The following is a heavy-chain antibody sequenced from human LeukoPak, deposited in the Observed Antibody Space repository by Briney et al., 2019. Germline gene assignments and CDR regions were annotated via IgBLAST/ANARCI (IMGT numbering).Heavy chain of an antibody. CDR3: ARDTSRAVDY. J-gene: IGHJ4*02. CDR1: GGSISSYY. CDR2: INHSGST. D-gene: IGHD2-2*01. Sequence: SETLSLTCTVSGGSISSYYWSWIRQPPGKGLEWIGEINHSGSTNYNPSLKSRVTISVDTSKNQFSLKLSSVTAADTAVYYCARDTSRAVDYWGQGTLVTVSS. V-gene: IGHV4-34*01.